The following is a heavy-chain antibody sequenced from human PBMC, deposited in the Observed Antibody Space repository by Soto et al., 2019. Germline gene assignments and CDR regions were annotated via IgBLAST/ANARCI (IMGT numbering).Heavy chain of an antibody. J-gene: IGHJ3*02. CDR2: IYHSGST. CDR3: ARVFVGAALAFDI. V-gene: IGHV4-30-2*01. Sequence: QLQRQESGSGLVEPSQTLSLTCAVSGGSISSGGYSGSWIRQPPGKGLEWIGYIYHSGSTYYNPSHKSRVTRSVDRSKNQFSLKLSSVTAADTAVYYCARVFVGAALAFDIWGQGTMVTVSS. CDR1: GGSISSGGYS. D-gene: IGHD2-21*02.